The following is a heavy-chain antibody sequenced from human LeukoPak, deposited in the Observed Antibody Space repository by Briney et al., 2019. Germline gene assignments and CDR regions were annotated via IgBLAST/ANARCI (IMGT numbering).Heavy chain of an antibody. Sequence: GGSLRLSCAASGFTFSSYGMHWVRQAPGKGLEWVSGISGSGGSTYYADSVKGRFTISRDNSKNTVYLQMNRLRAEDTAVYYCAKGGYYYDSSGYGYWGQGTLVTVSS. CDR2: ISGSGGST. CDR3: AKGGYYYDSSGYGY. D-gene: IGHD3-22*01. J-gene: IGHJ4*02. V-gene: IGHV3-23*01. CDR1: GFTFSSYG.